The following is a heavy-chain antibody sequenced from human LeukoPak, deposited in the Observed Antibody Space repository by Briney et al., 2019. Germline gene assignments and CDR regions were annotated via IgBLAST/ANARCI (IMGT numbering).Heavy chain of an antibody. D-gene: IGHD1-1*01. J-gene: IGHJ3*02. CDR1: GDSISSGTYY. CDR2: IYHSGST. V-gene: IGHV4-61*10. CDR3: ARSHERRGAFDI. Sequence: SETLSLTCTVSGDSISSGTYYWSWIRQPAGKGLEWIGYIYHSGSTYYNPSLKSRVTISVDRSKNQFSLKLSSVTAADTAVYYCARSHERRGAFDIWGQGTMVTVSS.